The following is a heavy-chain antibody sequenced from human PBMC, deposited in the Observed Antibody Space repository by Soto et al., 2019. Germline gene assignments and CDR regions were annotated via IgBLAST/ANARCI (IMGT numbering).Heavy chain of an antibody. CDR2: INSDGSST. Sequence: PGGSLRLSCAASGFTFSSYWMHWVRQAPGKGLVWVSRINSDGSSTSYADSVKGRFTISRDNAKNTLYLQMNSLRAEDTAVYYCARAHLWLAHFDYWGQGTLVTVSS. D-gene: IGHD6-19*01. J-gene: IGHJ4*02. CDR3: ARAHLWLAHFDY. V-gene: IGHV3-74*01. CDR1: GFTFSSYW.